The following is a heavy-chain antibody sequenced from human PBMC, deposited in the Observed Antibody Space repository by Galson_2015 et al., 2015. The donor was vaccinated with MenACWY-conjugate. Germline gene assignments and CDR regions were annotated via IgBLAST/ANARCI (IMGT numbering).Heavy chain of an antibody. D-gene: IGHD1-14*01. Sequence: SESLSLTCPVSGGSISSSSYYWGWLRQPPGKGLEWIGSIYYSGSTYYNPSLKSRGTISVDTSKNPFSLKLNSVTAADTAVYYCATSPPLLTDWYFDLWVRGTLVTVSS. J-gene: IGHJ2*01. CDR2: IYYSGST. V-gene: IGHV4-39*07. CDR3: ATSPPLLTDWYFDL. CDR1: GGSISSSSYY.